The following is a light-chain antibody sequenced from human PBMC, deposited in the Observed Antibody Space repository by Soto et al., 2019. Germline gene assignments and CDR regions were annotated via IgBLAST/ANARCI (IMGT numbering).Light chain of an antibody. CDR3: AAWDDSLTVL. CDR1: SSNIGSNT. V-gene: IGLV1-44*01. CDR2: GND. Sequence: QTVVTQPPSASGTPGQRVTISCSGSSSNIGSNTVNWYQQLPGTAPKLLIYGNDQRPSGVPDRFSGSKSGTSASLAVSGLQSEDEADYYCAAWDDSLTVLFGGGTQLTVL. J-gene: IGLJ2*01.